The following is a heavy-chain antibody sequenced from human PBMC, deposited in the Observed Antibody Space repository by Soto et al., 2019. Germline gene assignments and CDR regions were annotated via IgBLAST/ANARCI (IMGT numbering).Heavy chain of an antibody. J-gene: IGHJ6*02. V-gene: IGHV4-59*01. D-gene: IGHD2-15*01. CDR2: IYYSGST. CDR3: ARAALYYYGMDV. CDR1: GGSISSYY. Sequence: SETLSLTCTVSGGSISSYYRSWIRQPPGKGLEWIGYIYYSGSTNYNPSLKSRVTISVDTSKNQFPLKLSSVTAADTAVYYCARAALYYYGMDVWGQGTTVTVSS.